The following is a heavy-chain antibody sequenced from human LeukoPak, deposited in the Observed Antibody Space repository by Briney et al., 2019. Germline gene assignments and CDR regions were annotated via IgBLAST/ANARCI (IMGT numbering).Heavy chain of an antibody. V-gene: IGHV4-34*01. D-gene: IGHD1-1*01. CDR3: ARHPRSGTWHFDY. CDR2: INHSGST. Sequence: TETLSLTCAVYGGSFSGYYWSWIRQPPGKGLEWIGEINHSGSTNYNPSLKSRVTISVDTSKKQFSLKLTSVTATDTAVYYCARHPRSGTWHFDYWGQGALVTVSS. J-gene: IGHJ4*02. CDR1: GGSFSGYY.